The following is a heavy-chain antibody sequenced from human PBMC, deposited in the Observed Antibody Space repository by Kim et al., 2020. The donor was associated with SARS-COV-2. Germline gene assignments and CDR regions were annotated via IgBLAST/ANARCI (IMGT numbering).Heavy chain of an antibody. J-gene: IGHJ3*02. D-gene: IGHD3-10*01. V-gene: IGHV3-11*04. CDR3: ARDSITMVRGVIITLDAFDI. Sequence: RLTITRDNAKNSLYLQMNSLRAEDTAVYYCARDSITMVRGVIITLDAFDIWGQGTMVTVSS.